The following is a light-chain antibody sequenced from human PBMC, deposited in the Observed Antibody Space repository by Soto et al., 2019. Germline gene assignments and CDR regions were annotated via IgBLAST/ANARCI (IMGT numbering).Light chain of an antibody. J-gene: IGKJ1*01. CDR2: DAS. V-gene: IGKV1-5*01. CDR3: QQYDSFPRT. Sequence: DIQMTQSPSTLSASVGDRVTITCRASQSISNWLAWYQQKPWQAPKLLSYDASNLQGGVPSRFSGSGSGTKFPLAISGLQPDDFATYCCQQYDSFPRTFCQGTKVEIK. CDR1: QSISNW.